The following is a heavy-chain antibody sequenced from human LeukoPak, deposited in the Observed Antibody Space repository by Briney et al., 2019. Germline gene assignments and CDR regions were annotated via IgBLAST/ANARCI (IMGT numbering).Heavy chain of an antibody. D-gene: IGHD3-22*01. V-gene: IGHV3-9*01. CDR2: ISWNSGSI. Sequence: GGSLRLSCAASGFTFDDYAMHWVRQAPGKGLEWVSGISWNSGSIGYADSVKGRFTISRDNAKNSLYLQMNSLRAEDTALYYCAKANTRYYYDSSGYYSAFDIWGQGTMVTVSS. CDR1: GFTFDDYA. CDR3: AKANTRYYYDSSGYYSAFDI. J-gene: IGHJ3*02.